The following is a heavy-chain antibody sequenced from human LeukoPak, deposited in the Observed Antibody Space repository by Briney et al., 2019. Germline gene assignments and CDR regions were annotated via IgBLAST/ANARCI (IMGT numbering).Heavy chain of an antibody. V-gene: IGHV1-18*01. Sequence: GASVKVSCKASGYTFTSYGISWVRQAPGQGLEWMGWISAYNGNTNYAQKLQGRVTMTTDTSTSTAYMELRSLRSDDTAVYYCARALYSGSYWPLSRKGSLQNWFDPWGQGTLVTVSS. CDR2: ISAYNGNT. CDR1: GYTFTSYG. CDR3: ARALYSGSYWPLSRKGSLQNWFDP. J-gene: IGHJ5*02. D-gene: IGHD1-26*01.